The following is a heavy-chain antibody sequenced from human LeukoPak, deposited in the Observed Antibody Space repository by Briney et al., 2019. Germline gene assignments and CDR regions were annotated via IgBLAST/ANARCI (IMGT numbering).Heavy chain of an antibody. V-gene: IGHV3-48*03. J-gene: IGHJ1*01. CDR3: ARGGTLEYFRH. Sequence: GGSLRLSCAASGFTFSSYEMNWVRQAPGKGLEWVSYISSSGSTIYYADSVKGRFTISRDNAKNSLYLQMNSLRAEDTAVYYCARGGTLEYFRHRGQGTLVTVSS. CDR2: ISSSGSTI. CDR1: GFTFSSYE.